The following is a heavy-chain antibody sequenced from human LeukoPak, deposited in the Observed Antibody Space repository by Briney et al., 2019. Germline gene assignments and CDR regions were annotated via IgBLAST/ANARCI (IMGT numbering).Heavy chain of an antibody. CDR3: ARDGDPYYDY. CDR1: GFTFSNAW. CDR2: ISSRSSTI. Sequence: GGSLRLSCAASGFTFSNAWMSWVRQAPGKGLEWVSYISSRSSTIYYADSVKGRFTISRDNANNSLYLQMNSLGAEDTAIYYCARDGDPYYDYWGLGTLVTVSS. D-gene: IGHD1-26*01. J-gene: IGHJ4*02. V-gene: IGHV3-48*04.